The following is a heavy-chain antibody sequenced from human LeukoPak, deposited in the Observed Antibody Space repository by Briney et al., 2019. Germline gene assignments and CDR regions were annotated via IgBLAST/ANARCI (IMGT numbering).Heavy chain of an antibody. J-gene: IGHJ4*02. D-gene: IGHD1-26*01. Sequence: ASVKVSCKASGYTFTGYYMHWVRQAPGQGLEWMGWINPNSGGTNYAQKFQGRVTMTRDTSISTAYMELSRLRSDDTAVYYCAYGRQWELRGYYFDYWGQGTLVTVSS. CDR3: AYGRQWELRGYYFDY. CDR1: GYTFTGYY. CDR2: INPNSGGT. V-gene: IGHV1-2*02.